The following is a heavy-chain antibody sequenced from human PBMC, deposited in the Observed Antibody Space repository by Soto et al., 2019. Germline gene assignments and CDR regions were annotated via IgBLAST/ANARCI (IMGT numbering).Heavy chain of an antibody. CDR3: ASHIVAGKWANAFDI. CDR2: IYYSGST. Sequence: SETLSLTCTFSGGSISSGGYYWSWIRQHPGKGLEWIGYIYYSGSTYYNPSLKSRVTISVDTSKNQFSLKLSSVTAADTAVYYCASHIVAGKWANAFDIWGQGTMVTVSS. CDR1: GGSISSGGYY. D-gene: IGHD5-12*01. J-gene: IGHJ3*02. V-gene: IGHV4-31*03.